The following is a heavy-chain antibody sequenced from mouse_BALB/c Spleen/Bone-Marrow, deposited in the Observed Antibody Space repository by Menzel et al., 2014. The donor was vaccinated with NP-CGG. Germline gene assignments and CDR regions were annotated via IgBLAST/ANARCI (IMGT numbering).Heavy chain of an antibody. CDR3: AIFSITTVVRGY. CDR2: IDPYYGGT. CDR1: GYSFTGYN. J-gene: IGHJ2*01. D-gene: IGHD1-1*01. V-gene: IGHV1-39*01. Sequence: EVKLMESGPELEKPGASVKISCKASGYSFTGYNMNWVKQSNGKSPEWIGNIDPYYGGTSYNQKFKGKATLTVDKSSSTAYMQLKSLTSEDSAVYYCAIFSITTVVRGYWGQGTTLTVSS.